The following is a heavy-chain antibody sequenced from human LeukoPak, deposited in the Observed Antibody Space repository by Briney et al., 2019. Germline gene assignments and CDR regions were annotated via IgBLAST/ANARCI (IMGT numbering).Heavy chain of an antibody. V-gene: IGHV4-39*01. CDR3: ARRSYYDSSGFDY. D-gene: IGHD3-22*01. CDR2: IYYSGST. Sequence: PSETLSLTCTVSGGSISSSSYYWGWIRQPPGKGLEWIGSIYYSGSTYYNPSLKSRVTISVDTSKNQFSLKLSSVTAADTAVYYCARRSYYDSSGFDYWGQGTLVTVSS. J-gene: IGHJ4*02. CDR1: GGSISSSSYY.